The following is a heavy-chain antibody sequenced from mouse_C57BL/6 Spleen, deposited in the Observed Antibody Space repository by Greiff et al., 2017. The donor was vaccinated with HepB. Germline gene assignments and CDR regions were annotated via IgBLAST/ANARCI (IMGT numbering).Heavy chain of an antibody. V-gene: IGHV14-4*01. D-gene: IGHD1-1*01. Sequence: EVQLKQSGAELVRPGASVKLSCTASGFNIKDDYMHWVKQRPEQGLEWIGWIDPENGDTEYASKFQGKATITADTSSNTAYLQLSSLTSEDTAVYYCTRYYGSSPLVTGYYFDYWGQGTTLTVSS. CDR2: IDPENGDT. J-gene: IGHJ2*01. CDR3: TRYYGSSPLVTGYYFDY. CDR1: GFNIKDDY.